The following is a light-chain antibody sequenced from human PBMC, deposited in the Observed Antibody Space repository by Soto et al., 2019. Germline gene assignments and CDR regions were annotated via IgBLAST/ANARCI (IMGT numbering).Light chain of an antibody. CDR3: SSYISNSIVV. V-gene: IGLV2-14*01. CDR1: SSDVGDYNY. CDR2: EVS. J-gene: IGLJ2*01. Sequence: QSALTQPASVSGSPGQSITISCTGTSSDVGDYNYVSWYQQHPGKAPKLMIYEVSHRLSGVSNRFSGSKSGYPASLTISGIQDEDEADYYCSSYISNSIVVFGGGTKLTVL.